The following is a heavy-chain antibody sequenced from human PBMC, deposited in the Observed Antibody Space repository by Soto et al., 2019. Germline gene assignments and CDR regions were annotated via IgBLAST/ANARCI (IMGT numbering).Heavy chain of an antibody. V-gene: IGHV3-48*02. CDR3: ASWPDAADY. CDR2: ISSTSSTI. J-gene: IGHJ4*02. Sequence: EVQLVESGGGLVQLGGSLRLSCAASGFTFSSCSMNWVRQAPGKGLEWLSYISSTSSTIYYADSVKGRFTISRDNAKHSLYLQMNSLRDEDTAVYYCASWPDAADYWGQGTLVTVSS. D-gene: IGHD6-25*01. CDR1: GFTFSSCS.